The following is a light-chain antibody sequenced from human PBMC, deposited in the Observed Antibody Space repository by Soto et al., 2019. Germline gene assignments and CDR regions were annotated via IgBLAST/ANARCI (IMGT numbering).Light chain of an antibody. CDR3: HQLNSYSIT. J-gene: IGKJ3*01. CDR2: AAS. CDR1: QGISSY. Sequence: IQLTQSPSSMSASGGDRVTITCRASQGISSYLAWYQQKPGKAPKLLIYAASTLQSGVPSRFSGRGSGTAFTLTFSSLQPAYLASYYCHQLNSYSITFGPGTKVDIK. V-gene: IGKV1-9*01.